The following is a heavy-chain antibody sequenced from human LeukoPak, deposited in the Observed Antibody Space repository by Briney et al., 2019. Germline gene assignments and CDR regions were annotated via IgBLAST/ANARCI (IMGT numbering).Heavy chain of an antibody. Sequence: SETLSLTCTVSGGSISSYYWSWIRQPPGKGLEWIGYIYYSGSTNYNPSLKSRVTISVDTSKNQFSLKLSSVTAADTAVYYCARDQGSDYIFDPWGQGTLVTVSS. CDR2: IYYSGST. CDR1: GGSISSYY. J-gene: IGHJ5*02. D-gene: IGHD4-11*01. V-gene: IGHV4-59*01. CDR3: ARDQGSDYIFDP.